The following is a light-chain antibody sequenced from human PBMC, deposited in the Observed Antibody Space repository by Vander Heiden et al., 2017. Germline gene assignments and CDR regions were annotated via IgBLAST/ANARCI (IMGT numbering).Light chain of an antibody. CDR2: AAS. V-gene: IGKV3-15*01. CDR1: QSVSSN. Sequence: EMVMTQSPATPPVSPGARGTLSCRASQSVSSNLAWYQQKPGQAPRLLIYAASTSAAGIPATFSGSRPGTDFTLTIIILQSEDFAVYYCQQDDNWPQTFGQGTKVEIK. J-gene: IGKJ1*01. CDR3: QQDDNWPQT.